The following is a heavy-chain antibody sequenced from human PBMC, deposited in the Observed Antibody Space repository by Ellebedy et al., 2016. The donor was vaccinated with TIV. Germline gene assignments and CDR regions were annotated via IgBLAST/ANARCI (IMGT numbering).Heavy chain of an antibody. CDR2: INHTGST. V-gene: IGHV4-34*01. J-gene: IGHJ5*02. Sequence: MPSETLSLTCGVYGGPFSGYYWSWIRQSPGKGLEWIGEINHTGSTKYNPSFKSRATISLATSKSQFSLKLSPVTAADTAVYYCARVMPSGRTIQYNWFDPWGQGTVVTVSP. CDR1: GGPFSGYY. D-gene: IGHD1-14*01. CDR3: ARVMPSGRTIQYNWFDP.